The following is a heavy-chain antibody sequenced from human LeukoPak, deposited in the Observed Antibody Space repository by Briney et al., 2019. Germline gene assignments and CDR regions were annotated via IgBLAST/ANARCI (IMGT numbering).Heavy chain of an antibody. CDR1: GFAFHDSS. CDR3: ARGVGAADY. D-gene: IGHD1-26*01. J-gene: IGHJ4*02. CDR2: ISSSSSTI. Sequence: GESLRLSCVASGFAFHDSSMNWVRQVPGKGLEWVSYISSSSSTIYYADSVKGRFTISRDNAKNSLYLQMNSLRPEDTAVYYCARGVGAADYWGQGTLVTVSS. V-gene: IGHV3-48*01.